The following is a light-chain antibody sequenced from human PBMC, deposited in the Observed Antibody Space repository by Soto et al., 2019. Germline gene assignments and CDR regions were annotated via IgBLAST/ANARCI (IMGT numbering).Light chain of an antibody. V-gene: IGKV1-33*01. Sequence: IRMTQSPSSLSASTGDRVTITCRASQTISSWLAWYQQKPGKAPKLLIYDASNLETGVPSRFGGGGSGTDFTFTISSLQPEDIATYYCQQSDNLPLTFGGGTKVDIK. J-gene: IGKJ4*01. CDR3: QQSDNLPLT. CDR1: QTISSW. CDR2: DAS.